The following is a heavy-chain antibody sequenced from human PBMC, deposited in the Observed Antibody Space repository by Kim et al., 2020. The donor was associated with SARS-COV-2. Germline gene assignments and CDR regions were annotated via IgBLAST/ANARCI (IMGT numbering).Heavy chain of an antibody. CDR3: ANQYGSGSYWSDY. V-gene: IGHV1-69*13. D-gene: IGHD3-10*01. CDR2: IIPIFGTT. CDR1: GGTFSSYA. Sequence: SVKVSCKASGGTFSSYAITWVQQAPGQGLEWMGGIIPIFGTTNYAQKFQGRVTITADESTRTAYMELSSLRSEDTAVYYCANQYGSGSYWSDYWGQGTLVTVSS. J-gene: IGHJ4*02.